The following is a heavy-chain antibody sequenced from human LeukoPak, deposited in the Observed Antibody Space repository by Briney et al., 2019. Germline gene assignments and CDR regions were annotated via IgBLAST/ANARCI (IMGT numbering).Heavy chain of an antibody. J-gene: IGHJ3*02. CDR1: GFTFSSFG. D-gene: IGHD1-26*01. CDR3: ARDRGWEQIDAFDI. CDR2: IRRDGDII. V-gene: IGHV3-30*02. Sequence: GGSLRLSCEASGFTFSSFGMHWVRQAPGKGLEWVAFIRRDGDIIYYADSVKGRFTISRDNSRNMVYLQLNSLRPEDTAVYYCARDRGWEQIDAFDIWGQGTMVTVSS.